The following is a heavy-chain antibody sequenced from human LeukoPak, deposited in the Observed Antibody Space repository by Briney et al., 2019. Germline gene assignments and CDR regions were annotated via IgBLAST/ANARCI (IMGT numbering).Heavy chain of an antibody. D-gene: IGHD3-10*01. CDR1: GYTFTSYD. CDR3: ARTTMVRGVIIGPVYYMDV. CDR2: MNPNSGNT. Sequence: ASVKVSCKASGYTFTSYDINWVRQATGQGLEWMGWMNPNSGNTGYAQKFQGRVTMTRNTSISTAYMELSSLRSEDTAVYYCARTTMVRGVIIGPVYYMDVWGKGTTVTISS. J-gene: IGHJ6*03. V-gene: IGHV1-8*01.